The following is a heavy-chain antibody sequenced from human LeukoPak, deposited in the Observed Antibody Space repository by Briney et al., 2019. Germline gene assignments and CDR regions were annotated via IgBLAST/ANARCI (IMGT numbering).Heavy chain of an antibody. CDR2: IIPIFGTA. CDR3: ARLPLRSIAVGYYGMDV. D-gene: IGHD6-6*01. J-gene: IGHJ6*02. CDR1: GGTFISYA. V-gene: IGHV1-69*13. Sequence: GASVKVSCKASGGTFISYAISWVRQAPGQGLEWMGGIIPIFGTADYAQKFRVRVTITADESTSTAYMELSSLRSEDTAVYYCARLPLRSIAVGYYGMDVWGQGTTVTVSS.